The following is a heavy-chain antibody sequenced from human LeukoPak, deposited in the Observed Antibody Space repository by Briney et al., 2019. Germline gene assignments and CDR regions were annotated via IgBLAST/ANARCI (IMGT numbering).Heavy chain of an antibody. J-gene: IGHJ4*02. CDR1: GYTFTSYD. CDR3: ARDRGSGSYLGI. D-gene: IGHD1-26*01. V-gene: IGHV1-8*01. Sequence: ASVKVSCKASGYTFTSYDINWVRQATGQGLEWMGWMNPNSGNTGYAQKFQGRVTMTRDTSTSTVYMELSSLRSEDTAVYYCARDRGSGSYLGIWGQGTLVTVSS. CDR2: MNPNSGNT.